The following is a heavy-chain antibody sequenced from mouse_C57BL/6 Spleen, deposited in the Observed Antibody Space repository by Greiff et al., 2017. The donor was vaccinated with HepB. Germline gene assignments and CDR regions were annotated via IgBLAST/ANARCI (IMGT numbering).Heavy chain of an antibody. CDR2: IYPGGGYT. CDR1: GYTFTNYW. V-gene: IGHV1-63*01. Sequence: QVQLQQSGAELVRPGTSVKMSCKASGYTFTNYWIGWAKQRPGHGLEWIGDIYPGGGYTNYNEKFKGKATLTADKSSSTAYMQFSSLTSEDSASYYCARSGSSCMDYWGQGTSVTVSS. J-gene: IGHJ4*01. CDR3: ARSGSSCMDY. D-gene: IGHD1-1*01.